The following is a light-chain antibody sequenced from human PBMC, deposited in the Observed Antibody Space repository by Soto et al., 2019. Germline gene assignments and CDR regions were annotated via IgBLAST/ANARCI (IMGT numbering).Light chain of an antibody. CDR3: QSYDSSLSGLV. J-gene: IGLJ2*01. V-gene: IGLV1-40*01. CDR2: GNT. Sequence: QSALTQPPSVSGAPGQRVTISCTGSSSNIGAGYDVHWYQQLPGTAPKLLIYGNTNRPSGVPDRFSGSKSGTSASLAITGLQAEDEADYYCQSYDSSLSGLVFGVGTKVTVL. CDR1: SSNIGAGYD.